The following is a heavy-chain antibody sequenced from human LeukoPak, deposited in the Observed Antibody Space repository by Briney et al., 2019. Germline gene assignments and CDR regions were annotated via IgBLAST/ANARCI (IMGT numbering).Heavy chain of an antibody. V-gene: IGHV4-34*01. CDR3: ARLDSYGYDLDY. Sequence: SETLSLTCAVYGGSFSGYYWSWIRQPPGKGLEWIGEINHSGSTNYNPSLKSRVTISVDTSKNQFSLKLSSVTAADTAVYYCARLDSYGYDLDYWGQGTLVTVSS. D-gene: IGHD5-18*01. J-gene: IGHJ4*02. CDR1: GGSFSGYY. CDR2: INHSGST.